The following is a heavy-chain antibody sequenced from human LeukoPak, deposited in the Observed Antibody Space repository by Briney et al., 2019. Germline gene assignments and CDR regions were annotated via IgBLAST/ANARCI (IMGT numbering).Heavy chain of an antibody. V-gene: IGHV3-11*01. CDR2: ISSSGSTI. Sequence: GGSLRLSCAASGFTFSDCYMSWIRQAPGKGLEWVSYISSSGSTIYYADSVKGRFTISRDNAKSSLYLQMNSLRAEDTAVYYCARRPSGQWLARGYWGQGTLVTVSS. CDR1: GFTFSDCY. CDR3: ARRPSGQWLARGY. J-gene: IGHJ4*02. D-gene: IGHD6-19*01.